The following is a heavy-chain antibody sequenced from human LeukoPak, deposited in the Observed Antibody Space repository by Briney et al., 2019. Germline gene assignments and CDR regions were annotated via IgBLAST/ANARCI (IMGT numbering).Heavy chain of an antibody. D-gene: IGHD1-1*01. CDR2: IFYSGST. Sequence: SETLSLTCIVSGGSISSSNYYWGWIRQPPGKGLEWIGSIFYSGSTYYNPSLKSRVTISVDTSKNQFSLKLSSVTAADTAVYYCARGPGLEDAFDIWGQGTMVTVSS. V-gene: IGHV4-39*07. CDR3: ARGPGLEDAFDI. CDR1: GGSISSSNYY. J-gene: IGHJ3*02.